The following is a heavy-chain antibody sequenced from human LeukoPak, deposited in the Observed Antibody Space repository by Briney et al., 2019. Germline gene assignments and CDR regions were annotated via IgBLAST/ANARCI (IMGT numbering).Heavy chain of an antibody. CDR3: ARDLGSAIAARPNVGDYYYHMDV. CDR1: GYTFTSHG. V-gene: IGHV1-18*01. CDR2: ISAYNGNT. D-gene: IGHD6-6*01. J-gene: IGHJ6*03. Sequence: GSVKVSCKASGYTFTSHGISWVRQAPGQGLEWMGWISAYNGNTNYAQKLQGRVTMTTDTSTSTAYMELRSLRSDDTAVYYCARDLGSAIAARPNVGDYYYHMDVWGKGTMVTVSS.